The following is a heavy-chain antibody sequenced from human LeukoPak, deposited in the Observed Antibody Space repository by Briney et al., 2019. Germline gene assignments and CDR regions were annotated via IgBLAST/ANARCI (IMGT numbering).Heavy chain of an antibody. CDR3: ATIDGHYDSSGY. CDR2: ISACNGNT. J-gene: IGHJ4*02. Sequence: ASVKVSCKASGYTFTSYGISWVRQAPGQGLEWMGWISACNGNTNYAQKLQGRVTMTEDTSTDTAYMELSSLRSEDTAVYYCATIDGHYDSSGYWGQGTLVIVSS. D-gene: IGHD3-22*01. V-gene: IGHV1-18*01. CDR1: GYTFTSYG.